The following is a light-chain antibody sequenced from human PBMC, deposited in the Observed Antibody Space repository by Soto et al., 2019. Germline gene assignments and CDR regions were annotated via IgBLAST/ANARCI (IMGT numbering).Light chain of an antibody. Sequence: DIQMTQSPSTLSASVGDRVTITCRASQSISSWLAWYQRKPGKAPKLLIYRASILESGVPSSFSGSGSGTAVTLTISSLQPDDFATYYCQQYNGYPWTFGQGPKVEV. J-gene: IGKJ1*01. CDR1: QSISSW. V-gene: IGKV1-5*03. CDR2: RAS. CDR3: QQYNGYPWT.